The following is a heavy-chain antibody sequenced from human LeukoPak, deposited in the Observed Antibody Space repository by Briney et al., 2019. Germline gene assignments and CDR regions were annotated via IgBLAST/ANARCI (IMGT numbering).Heavy chain of an antibody. J-gene: IGHJ4*02. D-gene: IGHD5-18*01. CDR3: AKSDEDTEFDY. Sequence: GGSLRLSCAASGFTFSSYWMHWVRQAPGKGLVWFSRINSDGSSTSYADSVKGRFTISRDNAKNTLYLQMNSLRAEDTAVYYCAKSDEDTEFDYWGQGTLVTVSS. V-gene: IGHV3-74*01. CDR1: GFTFSSYW. CDR2: INSDGSST.